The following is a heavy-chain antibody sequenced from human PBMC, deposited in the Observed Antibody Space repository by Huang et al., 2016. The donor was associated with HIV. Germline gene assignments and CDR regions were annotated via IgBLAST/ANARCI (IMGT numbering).Heavy chain of an antibody. CDR2: ISNDGSNN. D-gene: IGHD5-18*01. Sequence: QVQLVESGGGVVQPGRSLRLSCAASGFPFTNHAMHWVRQALGKGLDWVAVISNDGSNNYDADSVKGRFTISRDSSKSTLFLHMTSLRTEDTAVYYCARAKDTWDAYDIWGQGTMVIVSS. V-gene: IGHV3-30-3*01. J-gene: IGHJ3*02. CDR1: GFPFTNHA. CDR3: ARAKDTWDAYDI.